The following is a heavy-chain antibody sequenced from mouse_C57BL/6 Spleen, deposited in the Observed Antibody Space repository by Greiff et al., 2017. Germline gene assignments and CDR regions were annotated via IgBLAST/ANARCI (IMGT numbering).Heavy chain of an antibody. CDR1: GFNIKNTY. Sequence: EVQLQQSVAELVRPGASVKLSCTASGFNIKNTYMHWVKQRPEQGLEWIGRIDPANGNTKYAPKFQGKATITADTSSNTAYLQLSSLTSEDTAIYYGAEGRYRTPYAMDYWGQGTSVTVSS. CDR2: IDPANGNT. J-gene: IGHJ4*01. V-gene: IGHV14-3*01. CDR3: AEGRYRTPYAMDY. D-gene: IGHD2-14*01.